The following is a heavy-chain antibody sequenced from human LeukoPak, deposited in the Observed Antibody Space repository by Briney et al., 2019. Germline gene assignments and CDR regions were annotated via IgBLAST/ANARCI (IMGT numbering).Heavy chain of an antibody. CDR2: MNPNSGNT. V-gene: IGHV1-8*01. J-gene: IGHJ6*03. D-gene: IGHD6-13*01. CDR3: ARNGIAAAGATYYYYYCMDV. CDR1: GYTFTSYD. Sequence: ASVKVSCKASGYTFTSYDINWVRQDTGQGLEWMGRMNPNSGNTGYAQKFQGRVTMTRNTSISTAYMELSSLRSEDTAVYYCARNGIAAAGATYYYYYCMDVWGKGTTVTISS.